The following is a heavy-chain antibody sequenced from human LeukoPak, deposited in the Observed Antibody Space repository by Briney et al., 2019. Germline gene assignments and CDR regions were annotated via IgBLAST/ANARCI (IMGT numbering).Heavy chain of an antibody. CDR2: INSDGTST. CDR3: AKAETTGGSCYSPSDF. D-gene: IGHD2-15*01. J-gene: IGHJ4*02. CDR1: GFSFSSDW. Sequence: GGSLRLSCAASGFSFSSDWMHWVRQVPGEGLVWVSRINSDGTSTAYADSVKGRFTISRDSSKNTLYLQMNSLRVEDTAVYYCAKAETTGGSCYSPSDFWGQGTLVTVSS. V-gene: IGHV3-74*01.